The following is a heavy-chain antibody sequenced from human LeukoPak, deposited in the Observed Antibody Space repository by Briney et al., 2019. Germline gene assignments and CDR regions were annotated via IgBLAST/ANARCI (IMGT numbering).Heavy chain of an antibody. V-gene: IGHV5-51*01. CDR1: AYSFTSYW. CDR3: ARRTYYYDSSGYEGYYFDY. J-gene: IGHJ4*02. D-gene: IGHD3-22*01. Sequence: GESLKISCKGSAYSFTSYWIGWVRQMPGKGLEWMGIIYPGDSDTRYSPSFQGQVTISADKSISTAYLQWSSLKASDTAMYYCARRTYYYDSSGYEGYYFDYWGQGTLVTVSS. CDR2: IYPGDSDT.